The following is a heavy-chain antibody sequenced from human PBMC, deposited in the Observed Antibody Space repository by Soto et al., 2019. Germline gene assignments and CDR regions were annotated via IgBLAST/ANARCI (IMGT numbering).Heavy chain of an antibody. CDR2: ISYDGSNK. Sequence: QVQLVESGGGVVQPGRSLRLSCAASGFTFSSYGMHWVRQAPGKGLEWVAVISYDGSNKYYADSVKGRFTISRDNSKNTLYRQMNSLRAEDTAVYYCAKAGGITIFGVVIPNPDYWGQGTLVTVSS. J-gene: IGHJ4*02. CDR1: GFTFSSYG. V-gene: IGHV3-30*18. CDR3: AKAGGITIFGVVIPNPDY. D-gene: IGHD3-3*01.